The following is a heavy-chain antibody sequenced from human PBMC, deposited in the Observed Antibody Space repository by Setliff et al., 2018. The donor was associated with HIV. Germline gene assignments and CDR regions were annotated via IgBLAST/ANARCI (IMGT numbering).Heavy chain of an antibody. CDR2: IRYDESDK. J-gene: IGHJ4*02. CDR3: AKKVPGVGVAGPFDY. CDR1: GFSFSNSG. Sequence: PGGSLRLSCVASGFSFSNSGMHWVRQAPGKGLEWVTFIRYDESDKDYADSVKGRFTISRDNSKNTVYLQMNSLRAEDTAVYYCAKKVPGVGVAGPFDYWGQGTLVTVSS. D-gene: IGHD6-19*01. V-gene: IGHV3-30*02.